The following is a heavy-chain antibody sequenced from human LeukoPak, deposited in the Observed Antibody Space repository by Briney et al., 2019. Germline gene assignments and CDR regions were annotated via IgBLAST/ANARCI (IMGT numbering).Heavy chain of an antibody. CDR2: ISAYNGNT. V-gene: IGHV1-18*01. Sequence: GASVKVSCKASGYTFTSYGISWVRQAPGQGLEWMGWISAYNGNTNYAQKLQGRVTMTTDTSTSTAYMELRSLRSDDTAVYYCATLLKIDVSGRDVPNWFDPWGQGTLVTVSS. CDR1: GYTFTSYG. J-gene: IGHJ5*02. D-gene: IGHD3-10*01. CDR3: ATLLKIDVSGRDVPNWFDP.